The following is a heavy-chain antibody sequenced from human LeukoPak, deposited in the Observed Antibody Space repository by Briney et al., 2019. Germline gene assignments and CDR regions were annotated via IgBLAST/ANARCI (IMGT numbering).Heavy chain of an antibody. CDR3: ARAMSLQWPGPRDYMDV. CDR1: GYTFTSYG. CDR2: ISAYNGNT. V-gene: IGHV1-18*01. D-gene: IGHD4-11*01. J-gene: IGHJ6*03. Sequence: ASVKVSCKASGYTFTSYGISWVRQAPGQGLEGMEWISAYNGNTNYAQKLQGRVTMTTDTSTSTAYMELRSLRSDDTAVYYCARAMSLQWPGPRDYMDVWGKGTTVTISS.